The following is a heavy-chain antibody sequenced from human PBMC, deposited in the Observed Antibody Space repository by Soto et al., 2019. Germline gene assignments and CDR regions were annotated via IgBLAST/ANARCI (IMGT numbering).Heavy chain of an antibody. CDR2: VNPSGGHT. V-gene: IGHV1-46*01. J-gene: IGHJ4*02. CDR3: ARGGHVVVVTAALDY. Sequence: QVQLMQSGAEVKKPGASVKVSCKASGDTFTDYYIHWVRQAPGQGLEWMGTVNPSGGHTTYAQYFLGRVTMTRDTTTSTLYMELTSMTSDDPVIYYCARGGHVVVVTAALDYWGQGTLVTVSS. CDR1: GDTFTDYY. D-gene: IGHD2-21*02.